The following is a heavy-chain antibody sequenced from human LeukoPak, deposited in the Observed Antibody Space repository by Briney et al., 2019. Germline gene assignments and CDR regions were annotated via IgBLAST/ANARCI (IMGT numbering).Heavy chain of an antibody. Sequence: PSETLSLTCTVSGGSISSSSYYWGWIRQPPGKGLEWIGSIYYSGSTYYNPSLKSRVTISVDTSKNQFSLKLSSVTAADTAVYYCARTNGDLYFDYWGQGTLVTVFS. D-gene: IGHD4-17*01. J-gene: IGHJ4*02. CDR1: GGSISSSSYY. CDR2: IYYSGST. V-gene: IGHV4-39*01. CDR3: ARTNGDLYFDY.